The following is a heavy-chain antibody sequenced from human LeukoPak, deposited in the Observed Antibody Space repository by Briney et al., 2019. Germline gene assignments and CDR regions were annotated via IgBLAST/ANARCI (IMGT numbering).Heavy chain of an antibody. Sequence: RTYYRSKWYNDYAVSVKSRIIINPDTSKNQFSLQLNSVTPEDTAVYYCARHRPHSSSPNFDYWGQGTLVTVSS. D-gene: IGHD6-6*01. CDR2: TYYRSKWYN. CDR3: ARHRPHSSSPNFDY. V-gene: IGHV6-1*01. J-gene: IGHJ4*02.